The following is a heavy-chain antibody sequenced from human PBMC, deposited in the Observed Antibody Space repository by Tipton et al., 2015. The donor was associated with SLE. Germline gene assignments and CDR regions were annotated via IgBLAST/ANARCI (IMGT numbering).Heavy chain of an antibody. V-gene: IGHV4-59*08. Sequence: TLSLTCSVSDDSIRDYFFSWIRQPPGKDLEWIGYTSYSGSTVYTPSLESRVTISADTSKNLFSLKLSSVTAADMAVYYCARRSLLAVPKWGQGTLVTVSS. J-gene: IGHJ4*02. D-gene: IGHD6-19*01. CDR2: TSYSGST. CDR1: DDSIRDYF. CDR3: ARRSLLAVPK.